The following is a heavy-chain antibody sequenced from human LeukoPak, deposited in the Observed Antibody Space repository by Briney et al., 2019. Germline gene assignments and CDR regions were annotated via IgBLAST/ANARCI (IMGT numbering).Heavy chain of an antibody. CDR2: ISSSSSYI. CDR1: GFTFSSYS. J-gene: IGHJ4*02. V-gene: IGHV3-21*01. D-gene: IGHD6-13*01. Sequence: PGGSLRLSCAASGFTFSSYSMNWVRQAPGKGLEWVSSISSSSSYIYYADSVKGRFTISRDNAKNSLYLQMNSLRAEDTAVYYCARVGYSSSWKNKLLDCWGQGTLVTVSS. CDR3: ARVGYSSSWKNKLLDC.